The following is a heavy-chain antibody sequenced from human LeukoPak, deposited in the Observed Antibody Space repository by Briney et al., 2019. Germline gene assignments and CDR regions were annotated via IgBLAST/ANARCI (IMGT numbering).Heavy chain of an antibody. D-gene: IGHD3-9*01. J-gene: IGHJ4*02. Sequence: PGGSLRLSCAGSAFMFSDYWMAWVRQAPGKGLECVANIKGDGSNKYYVDSVEGRFTISRDNSKNTLYLQMNSLRAEDTAVYYCARDDILTGYPTPFDYWGQGILVTVSS. CDR3: ARDDILTGYPTPFDY. CDR2: IKGDGSNK. CDR1: AFMFSDYW. V-gene: IGHV3-7*01.